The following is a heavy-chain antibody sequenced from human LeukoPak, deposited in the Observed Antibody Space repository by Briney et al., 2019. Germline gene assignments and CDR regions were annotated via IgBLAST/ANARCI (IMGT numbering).Heavy chain of an antibody. D-gene: IGHD3-22*01. CDR3: ARSLAKKWLLLQPFDY. V-gene: IGHV3-21*01. CDR1: GFTFSSYS. J-gene: IGHJ4*02. Sequence: GGSLRLSCAASGFTFSSYSMNWVRQAPGKGLEWVSSISSSSSYIYYADSVKGRFTISRDNAKNSLYLQMNSLRAEDTAVYYCARSLAKKWLLLQPFDYWGQGTLVTVSS. CDR2: ISSSSSYI.